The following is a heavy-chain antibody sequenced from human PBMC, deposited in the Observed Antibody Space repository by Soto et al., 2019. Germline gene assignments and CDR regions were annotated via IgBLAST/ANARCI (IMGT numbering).Heavy chain of an antibody. Sequence: GGSLRLSCAAPGFPFSNYEMHRVRQAPGKGLEYVSGISNNGAHTDYAKSVKGRFTISRDNSENTLYLQMGSLRAEDMALYYCARRGYGSRWPNVYMDVWGKGTTVTVSS. J-gene: IGHJ6*03. D-gene: IGHD6-13*01. V-gene: IGHV3-64*01. CDR3: ARRGYGSRWPNVYMDV. CDR2: ISNNGAHT. CDR1: GFPFSNYE.